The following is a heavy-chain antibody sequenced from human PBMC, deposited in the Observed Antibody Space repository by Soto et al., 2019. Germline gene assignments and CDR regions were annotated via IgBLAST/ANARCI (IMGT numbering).Heavy chain of an antibody. CDR1: GFTFSSYA. J-gene: IGHJ4*02. V-gene: IGHV3-23*01. CDR3: AKRATGTYFDY. D-gene: IGHD1-1*01. CDR2: ISGSGGST. Sequence: EVQLLESGGGLVQPGGSLRLSCAASGFTFSSYAMNWVRQAPGKGLEWISVISGSGGSTYYADSVKGRFTISRDNSKNTLYLQLNSLRAEDTAVYYCAKRATGTYFDYWGQGTLVTVSS.